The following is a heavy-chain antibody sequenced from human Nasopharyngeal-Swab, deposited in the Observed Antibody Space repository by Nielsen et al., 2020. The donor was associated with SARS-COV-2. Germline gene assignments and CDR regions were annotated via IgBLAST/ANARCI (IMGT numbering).Heavy chain of an antibody. J-gene: IGHJ3*02. Sequence: GGSLRLSCAASGFPFRNYYMTWVRQPPGKGLEWVANIRQDAREQFYVDSVKGRFTISRDDAKNSVYLQMNSLRAEDTAVYYCARESVVTGMDDATDIWGQGTMVTVSS. CDR3: ARESVVTGMDDATDI. CDR2: IRQDAREQ. V-gene: IGHV3-7*04. CDR1: GFPFRNYY. D-gene: IGHD2-21*02.